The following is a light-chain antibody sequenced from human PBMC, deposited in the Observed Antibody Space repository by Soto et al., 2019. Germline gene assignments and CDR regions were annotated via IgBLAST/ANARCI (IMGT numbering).Light chain of an antibody. Sequence: QSVLTQPASVSGSPGQSITISCTGTSSDIGGYDYVSWYQQHPGKVPKLMIFEVSNRPSGVSYRFSGSKSGNTASLTISGLQAEDEADYYCSSYTGSSTLYVFGTGNKLTVL. V-gene: IGLV2-14*01. CDR3: SSYTGSSTLYV. CDR1: SSDIGGYDY. J-gene: IGLJ1*01. CDR2: EVS.